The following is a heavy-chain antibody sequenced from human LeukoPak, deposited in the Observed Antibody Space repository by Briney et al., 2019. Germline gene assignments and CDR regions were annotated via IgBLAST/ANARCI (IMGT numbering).Heavy chain of an antibody. CDR3: ARAVYGFDAFDI. J-gene: IGHJ3*02. CDR2: ISSTSSYI. D-gene: IGHD4-17*01. Sequence: GGSLRLSCAASGFTFSNYIMNWVRQAPGKGLEWVSSISSTSSYIYYADSVKGRFTISRDNAKNSLYLQMNSLRAEDTAVYYCARAVYGFDAFDIWGQGTMVTVSS. V-gene: IGHV3-21*01. CDR1: GFTFSNYI.